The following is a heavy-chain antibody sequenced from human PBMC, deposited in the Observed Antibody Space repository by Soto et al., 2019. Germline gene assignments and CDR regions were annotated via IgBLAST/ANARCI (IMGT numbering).Heavy chain of an antibody. CDR2: TYYRSKWYH. Sequence: PSQTLSLTCAISGDSVFSNSAAWNWIRHSPSRGLEWLGRTYYRSKWYHDYAVSMKSRITINPDTSKNHFSLQLNSVTPEDTAVFYCARDSPPVSGWYYSFDYWGQGTLVTVSS. J-gene: IGHJ4*02. CDR1: GDSVFSNSAA. V-gene: IGHV6-1*01. CDR3: ARDSPPVSGWYYSFDY. D-gene: IGHD6-19*01.